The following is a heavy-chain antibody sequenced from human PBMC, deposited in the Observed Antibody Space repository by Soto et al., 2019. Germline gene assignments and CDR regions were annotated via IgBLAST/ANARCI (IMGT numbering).Heavy chain of an antibody. CDR1: GGSISSYY. CDR2: IYYSGST. CDR3: ARVRRLYGMDV. D-gene: IGHD3-16*01. V-gene: IGHV4-59*01. Sequence: QVQLQESGPGLVKPSETLSLTCTVSGGSISSYYWSWIRQPPGKGLEWIGYIYYSGSTNYNPSLKCRVTISVDTSKNQLSLELSSVTAADTAVYYCARVRRLYGMDVWGQGTTVTVSS. J-gene: IGHJ6*02.